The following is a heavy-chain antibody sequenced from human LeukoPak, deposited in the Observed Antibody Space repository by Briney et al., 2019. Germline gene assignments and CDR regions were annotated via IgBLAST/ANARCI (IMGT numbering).Heavy chain of an antibody. CDR3: ARLTYYYDSSGNNFDY. D-gene: IGHD3-22*01. Sequence: GGSLRLSCAALGSAFRSSAMHWVRQSPGKALDWVAVISYDGRNKYYADSVKGRFTISRDNSKNTLYLQMNSLRAEDTAVYYCARLTYYYDSSGNNFDYWGQGTLVTVSS. V-gene: IGHV3-30-3*01. J-gene: IGHJ4*02. CDR1: GSAFRSSA. CDR2: ISYDGRNK.